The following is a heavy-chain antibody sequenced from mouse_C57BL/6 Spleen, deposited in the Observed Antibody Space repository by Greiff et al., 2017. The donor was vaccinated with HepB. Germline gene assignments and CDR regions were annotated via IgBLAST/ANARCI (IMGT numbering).Heavy chain of an antibody. CDR2: INPNNGGT. J-gene: IGHJ4*01. CDR3: ADYDYDGFYAMDY. CDR1: GYTFTDYN. Sequence: EVKLQESGPELVKPGASVKMSCKASGYTFTDYNMHWVKQSHGKSLEWIGYINPNNGGTSYNQKFKGKATLTVNKSSSTAYMELRSLASEDSAVYYCADYDYDGFYAMDYWGQGTSVTVSS. V-gene: IGHV1-22*01. D-gene: IGHD2-4*01.